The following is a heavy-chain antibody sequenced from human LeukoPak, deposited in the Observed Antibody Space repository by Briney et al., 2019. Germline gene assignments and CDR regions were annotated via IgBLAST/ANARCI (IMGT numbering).Heavy chain of an antibody. D-gene: IGHD4-17*01. V-gene: IGHV4-61*02. Sequence: PSETLSLTCTVSGGSISSGSYYWSWIRQPAGKGLEWIGRIYTSGSTNYNPSLKSRVTISVDTSKNQFSLKLSSVTAADTAVYYCARAYWYGENSYYYYMDVWGKGTTVTISS. J-gene: IGHJ6*03. CDR2: IYTSGST. CDR1: GGSISSGSYY. CDR3: ARAYWYGENSYYYYMDV.